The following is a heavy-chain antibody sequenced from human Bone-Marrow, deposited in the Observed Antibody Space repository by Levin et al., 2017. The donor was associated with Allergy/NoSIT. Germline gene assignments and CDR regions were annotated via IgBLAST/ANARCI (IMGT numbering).Heavy chain of an antibody. CDR2: IKEDGSEK. D-gene: IGHD5-24*01. Sequence: GGSLRLSCAASGFTFSNSWMSWVRQAPGKGLEWVANIKEDGSEKYYVDSVKGRFTISRDNAKTSLYVQMNSLRAEATAVYYCARDQFRRATIGARWGDARGEGILVAVSS. V-gene: IGHV3-7*01. J-gene: IGHJ4*02. CDR3: ARDQFRRATIGARWGDA. CDR1: GFTFSNSW.